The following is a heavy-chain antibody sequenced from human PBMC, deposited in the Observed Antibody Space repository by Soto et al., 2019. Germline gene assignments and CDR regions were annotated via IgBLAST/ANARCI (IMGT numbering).Heavy chain of an antibody. CDR1: GGSISSYY. V-gene: IGHV4-4*07. D-gene: IGHD3-10*01. CDR2: IYNGGNT. J-gene: IGHJ6*02. CDR3: ARDGSDSYGLDV. Sequence: NASETLSLTCTVSGGSISSYYWSWIRQSAGRGLEWIGRIYNGGNTQYNPSLKSRVTMSADTSKNQFSLRLNSVTAADTAVYYCARDGSDSYGLDVWGQGTTVTVSS.